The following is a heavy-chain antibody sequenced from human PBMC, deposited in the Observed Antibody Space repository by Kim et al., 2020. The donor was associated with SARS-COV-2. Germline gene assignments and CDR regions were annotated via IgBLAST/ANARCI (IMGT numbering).Heavy chain of an antibody. Sequence: ASVKVSCKASGYTFTGYYMHWVRQAPGQGLEWMGRINPNSGGTNYAQKFQGRVTMTRDTSISTAYMELSRLRSDDTAVYYCAREGTGWNDEGPYYYYGMDVWGQGTTVTVSS. CDR3: AREGTGWNDEGPYYYYGMDV. J-gene: IGHJ6*02. V-gene: IGHV1-2*06. CDR1: GYTFTGYY. D-gene: IGHD1-1*01. CDR2: INPNSGGT.